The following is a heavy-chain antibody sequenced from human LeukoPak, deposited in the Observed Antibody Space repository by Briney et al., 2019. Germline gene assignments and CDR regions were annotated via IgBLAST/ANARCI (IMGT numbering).Heavy chain of an antibody. CDR3: ARGNELLGFDY. V-gene: IGHV3-13*01. J-gene: IGHJ4*02. CDR1: GFTFSSYD. CDR2: IGTAGDT. D-gene: IGHD1-26*01. Sequence: GGSLRLSCAASGFTFSSYDMHWVRQATGKGLEWVSAIGTAGDTYYPGSVKGRFTISRENAKNSLCLQMNSLRAGDTAVYYCARGNELLGFDYWGQGTLVTVSS.